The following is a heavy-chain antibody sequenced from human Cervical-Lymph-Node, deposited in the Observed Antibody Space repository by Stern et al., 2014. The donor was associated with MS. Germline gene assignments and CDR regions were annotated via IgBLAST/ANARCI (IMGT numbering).Heavy chain of an antibody. CDR3: ARASRIDNSRGRGMDV. CDR2: INAGNGNT. J-gene: IGHJ6*02. V-gene: IGHV1-3*01. Sequence: QVQLVESGAEVKKPGASMKLSCKASGYTITAYMMHWVRQAPGQRFEWMGWINAGNGNTKYSEKFQGRVTITRDTPASTVYLELSSLKSEDTAVYYCARASRIDNSRGRGMDVWGQGTTVTVSS. D-gene: IGHD4-23*01. CDR1: GYTITAYM.